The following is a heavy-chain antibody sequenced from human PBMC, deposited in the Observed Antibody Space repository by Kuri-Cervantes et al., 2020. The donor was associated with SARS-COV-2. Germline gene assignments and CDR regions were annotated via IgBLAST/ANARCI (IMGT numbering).Heavy chain of an antibody. CDR2: IYHRGST. V-gene: IGHV4-38-2*02. J-gene: IGHJ4*02. CDR3: ARGVNYFDIPGGY. CDR1: GYSISRGYY. D-gene: IGHD3-22*01. Sequence: SETLSLTCTVSGYSISRGYYWGWIRQPPGKGREWVGSIYHRGSTYYNPSLKSRVTISVDTAKYPFSLKLTSVTAADTAVYYCARGVNYFDIPGGYWGQGALVTVSS.